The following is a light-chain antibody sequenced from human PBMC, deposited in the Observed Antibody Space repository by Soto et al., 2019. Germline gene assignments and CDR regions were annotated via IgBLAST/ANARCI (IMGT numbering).Light chain of an antibody. CDR3: QQFKSLPLT. CDR1: QGISSH. V-gene: IGKV1-13*02. Sequence: AIQVTQSPSSLSASVGDRVTITCRASQGISSHLAWYQQKPGKAPKVLIYSASSLESGVPSRFSGGGSGTDFTRTISSLQPEDFATYYCQQFKSLPLTFGGGTRVEIK. J-gene: IGKJ4*01. CDR2: SAS.